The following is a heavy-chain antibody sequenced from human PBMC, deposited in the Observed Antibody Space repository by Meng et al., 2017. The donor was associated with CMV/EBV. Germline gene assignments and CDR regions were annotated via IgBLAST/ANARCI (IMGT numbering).Heavy chain of an antibody. D-gene: IGHD3-10*01. CDR1: GFTFSNAW. V-gene: IGHV3-74*01. CDR3: ARELWFGAYYYYGMDV. J-gene: IGHJ6*02. Sequence: GGSLRLSCAASGFTFSNAWMSWVRQAPGKGLVWVSRINSDGSSTSYADSVKGRFTISRDNAKNTLYLQMNSLRAEDTAVYYCARELWFGAYYYYGMDVWGQGTTVTVSS. CDR2: INSDGSST.